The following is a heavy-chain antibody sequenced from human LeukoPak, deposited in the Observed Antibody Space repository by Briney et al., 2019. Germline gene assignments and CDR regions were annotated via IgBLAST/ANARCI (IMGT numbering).Heavy chain of an antibody. Sequence: GESLKISCKGSGYSFTSYWIGWVRQAPGKGLEWVSSITISGTNTHYADSVKGRFTISRDNSKNTLYLQMNSLRAEDTAIYYCAKVWAYSGGHYYSDYWGQGTLVTISS. V-gene: IGHV3-23*01. CDR2: ITISGTNT. CDR1: GYSFTSYW. J-gene: IGHJ4*02. D-gene: IGHD2-21*01. CDR3: AKVWAYSGGHYYSDY.